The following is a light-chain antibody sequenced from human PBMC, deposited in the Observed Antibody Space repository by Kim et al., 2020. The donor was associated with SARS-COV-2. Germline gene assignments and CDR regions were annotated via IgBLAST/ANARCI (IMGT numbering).Light chain of an antibody. J-gene: IGKJ1*01. V-gene: IGKV1-39*01. Sequence: ASFGDKVTITSRASQTIVNYLNWYQQKPGKAPKLLIYSASSLQSGVPSRFSASGSGTDFTLTVSSLQPEDFATYYCQQSYISPPTFGQGTKVDIK. CDR1: QTIVNY. CDR2: SAS. CDR3: QQSYISPPT.